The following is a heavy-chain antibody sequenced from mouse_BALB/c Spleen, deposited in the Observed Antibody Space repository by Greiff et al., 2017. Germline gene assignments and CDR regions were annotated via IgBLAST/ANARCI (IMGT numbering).Heavy chain of an antibody. Sequence: QVQLQQSGAELVKPGASVKLSCKASGYTFTSYYMYWVKQRPGQGLEWIGGINPSNGGTNFNEKFKSKATLTVDKSSSTAYMQLSSLTSEDSAVYYCTRMDDLSYYYAMDYWGQGTSVTVSS. J-gene: IGHJ4*01. CDR3: TRMDDLSYYYAMDY. V-gene: IGHV1S81*02. D-gene: IGHD1-2*01. CDR1: GYTFTSYY. CDR2: INPSNGGT.